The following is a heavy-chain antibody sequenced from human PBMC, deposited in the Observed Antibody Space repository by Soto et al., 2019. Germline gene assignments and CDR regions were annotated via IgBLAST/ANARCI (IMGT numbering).Heavy chain of an antibody. CDR3: ARDGKKEVDYYYGLAV. J-gene: IGHJ6*02. D-gene: IGHD1-26*01. V-gene: IGHV1-2*04. Sequence: ASVKVSCKASGYTFTGYYMHWVRQAPEQGLEWMGWINPNSGGTNYAQKFQGWVTMTRDTSISTAYMELSRLRSDDTAVYYCARDGKKEVDYYYGLAVWGQGTTVTVSS. CDR1: GYTFTGYY. CDR2: INPNSGGT.